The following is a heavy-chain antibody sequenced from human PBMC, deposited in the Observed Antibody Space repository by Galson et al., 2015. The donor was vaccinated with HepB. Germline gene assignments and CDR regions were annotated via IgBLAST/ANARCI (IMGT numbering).Heavy chain of an antibody. Sequence: SLRLSCAASGFTVSSNYMSWVRQAPGKGLEWVSVIYSGGSTYYADSVKGRFTISRDNSKNTLYLQMNSLRAEDTAVYYCARSGGLRSNNHYYPPYNWFDPWGQGTLVTVSS. D-gene: IGHD2-15*01. V-gene: IGHV3-66*02. CDR3: ARSGGLRSNNHYYPPYNWFDP. CDR2: IYSGGST. CDR1: GFTVSSNY. J-gene: IGHJ5*02.